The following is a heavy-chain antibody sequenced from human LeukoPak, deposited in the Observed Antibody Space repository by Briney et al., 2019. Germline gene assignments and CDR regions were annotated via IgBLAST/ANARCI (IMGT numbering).Heavy chain of an antibody. J-gene: IGHJ4*02. D-gene: IGHD4-11*01. V-gene: IGHV3-23*05. CDR2: FKTKYNQV. Sequence: GGSLRLSCVASGFTFSDYAMNWVRQAPGKGLEWVSTFKTKYNQVYYAESVRGRFTISTDNFRNTVFLRMNSLRADDTALYYCARSVPDYTRFDYWGQGALVTVSS. CDR3: ARSVPDYTRFDY. CDR1: GFTFSDYA.